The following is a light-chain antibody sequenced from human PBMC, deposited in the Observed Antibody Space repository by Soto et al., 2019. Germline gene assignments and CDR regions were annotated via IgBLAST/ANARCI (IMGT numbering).Light chain of an antibody. Sequence: DNVLTQPPGTLSLSPGERATLSCRASQSLSTYVAWYQQKPGQAPRLLIYDTSKRATGVPTRFSGSGSGSDFTLTITSLAPEDFALYFCQQRSTWPPGYTFGQGTKLEIK. CDR3: QQRSTWPPGYT. J-gene: IGKJ2*01. CDR1: QSLSTY. V-gene: IGKV3-11*01. CDR2: DTS.